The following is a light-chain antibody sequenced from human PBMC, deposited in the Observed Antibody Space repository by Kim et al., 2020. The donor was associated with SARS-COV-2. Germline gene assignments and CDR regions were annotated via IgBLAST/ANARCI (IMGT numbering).Light chain of an antibody. V-gene: IGKV3-11*01. J-gene: IGKJ3*01. CDR1: QSTSNS. CDR3: HQRANWPIFT. Sequence: PPGERSTLACRSIQSTSNSLAWYPQNPGQAPRLLIYDASNRATGIPSRFSGSGSGTDFTLTIPSLEPEDFAVYFCHQRANWPIFTFGPGTKVDIK. CDR2: DAS.